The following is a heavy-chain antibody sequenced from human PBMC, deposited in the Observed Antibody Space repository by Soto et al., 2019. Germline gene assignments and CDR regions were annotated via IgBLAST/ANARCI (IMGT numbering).Heavy chain of an antibody. V-gene: IGHV4-30-2*01. CDR3: DRSRDFDY. J-gene: IGHJ4*02. CDR2: IFPSGTT. CDR1: GGSLSGATYA. Sequence: PSETLSVGSGLSGGSLSGATYAWNWIRQPPGKGLEWIGYIFPSGTTYYNPSLKSRVTISIDVSKNQFSLSLRSLTAADTAVYYCDRSRDFDYWSQGTMATVSS.